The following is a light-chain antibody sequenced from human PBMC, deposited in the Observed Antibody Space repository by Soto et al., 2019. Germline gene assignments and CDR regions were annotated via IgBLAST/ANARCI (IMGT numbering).Light chain of an antibody. V-gene: IGKV3-15*01. Sequence: EIVMTQSPATLYVSPGESATLSCRASQSVTGDLAWYQQKPGQAPRLLIYRASTRAAAIPARFSGSGSGTEFTRTVSSLQSEDFAVYYCQHCDNWPWTFGQGTNLEIK. CDR2: RAS. J-gene: IGKJ1*01. CDR1: QSVTGD. CDR3: QHCDNWPWT.